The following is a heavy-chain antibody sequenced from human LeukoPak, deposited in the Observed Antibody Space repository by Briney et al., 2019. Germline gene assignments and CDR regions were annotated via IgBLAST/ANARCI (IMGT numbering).Heavy chain of an antibody. Sequence: PGGSLRLSCAPSGFTFSHYWMSWVRQAPGKGLEWVGRIKRKTDGGTTDYAAPVKGRFTISRDDSKNTLYLQMNSLKTEDTAVYYCTTDRGWNLYLVGFDPWGQGTLVTVSS. V-gene: IGHV3-15*01. J-gene: IGHJ5*02. CDR2: IKRKTDGGTT. CDR3: TTDRGWNLYLVGFDP. CDR1: GFTFSHYW. D-gene: IGHD1-7*01.